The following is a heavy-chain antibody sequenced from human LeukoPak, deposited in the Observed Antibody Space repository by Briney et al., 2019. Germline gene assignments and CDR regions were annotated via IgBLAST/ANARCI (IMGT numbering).Heavy chain of an antibody. J-gene: IGHJ4*01. D-gene: IGHD3-10*01. V-gene: IGHV4-34*01. Sequence: SETLSLTCAVYGGSFSGYYWSWIRQPPGKGLEWIGEINHSGSTNYNPSLKSRVTISVDTSKNQFSLKLSSVTAADTAVYYCARGQVRGVDYWGQEPWSPSPQ. CDR1: GGSFSGYY. CDR2: INHSGST. CDR3: ARGQVRGVDY.